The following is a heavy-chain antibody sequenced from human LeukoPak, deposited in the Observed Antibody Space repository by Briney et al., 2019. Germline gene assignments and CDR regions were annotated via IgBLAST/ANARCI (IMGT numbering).Heavy chain of an antibody. Sequence: ASVKVSCKASGYTFTSFGISWVRQAPGQGLEWKGWISADNGNTNYAQKFQGRVTMTTGTSTSTAYMELRSLRSDDTAVYYCARGRSSGWRPFDYWGQGTLVTVSS. CDR2: ISADNGNT. D-gene: IGHD6-19*01. CDR3: ARGRSSGWRPFDY. V-gene: IGHV1-18*01. J-gene: IGHJ4*02. CDR1: GYTFTSFG.